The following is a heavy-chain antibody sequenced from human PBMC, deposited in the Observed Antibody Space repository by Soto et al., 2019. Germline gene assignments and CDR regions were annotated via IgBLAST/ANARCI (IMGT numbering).Heavy chain of an antibody. CDR1: GFTFSAYA. D-gene: IGHD2-15*01. CDR2: ISASGVAT. CDR3: AKDSLPEVHCKAVACYYFDD. Sequence: EVQLLESGGGLVQPGGSLRLSCATSGFTFSAYAMTWVRQAPGKGLEWVSTISASGVATYYADSVKGRFAISRDESNNTXSXQIHSRRAENTGAYFCAKDSLPEVHCKAVACYYFDDWGQGTPVTDSS. J-gene: IGHJ4*02. V-gene: IGHV3-23*01.